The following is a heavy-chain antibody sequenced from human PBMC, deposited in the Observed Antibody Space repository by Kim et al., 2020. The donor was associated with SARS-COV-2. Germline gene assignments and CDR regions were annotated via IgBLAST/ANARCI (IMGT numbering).Heavy chain of an antibody. J-gene: IGHJ3*02. Sequence: GGSLRLSCAASGFTVSSNYMSWVRQAPGKGLEWVSVIYSGGSTYYADSVKGRFTISRHNSKNTLYLQMNSLRAEDTAVYYCAHDYGDYEDAFDIWGQGTMVTVSS. D-gene: IGHD4-17*01. V-gene: IGHV3-53*04. CDR2: IYSGGST. CDR3: AHDYGDYEDAFDI. CDR1: GFTVSSNY.